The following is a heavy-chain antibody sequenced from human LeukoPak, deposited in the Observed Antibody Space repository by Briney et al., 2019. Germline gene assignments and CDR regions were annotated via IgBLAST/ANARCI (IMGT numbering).Heavy chain of an antibody. V-gene: IGHV4-59*01. J-gene: IGHJ5*02. CDR2: IYYTGRT. CDR3: ARDQSRDGYNDNWFDP. D-gene: IGHD5-24*01. Sequence: SETLSLTCTVSGGSISSYYWSWIRQPPGKALEWIGYIYYTGRTNYNPSLKSRVTMSVDTSKNQFSLKLSSVTAADTAVYYCARDQSRDGYNDNWFDPWGQGTLVTVSS. CDR1: GGSISSYY.